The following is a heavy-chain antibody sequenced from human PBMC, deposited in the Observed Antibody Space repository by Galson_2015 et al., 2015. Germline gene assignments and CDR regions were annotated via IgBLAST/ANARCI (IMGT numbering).Heavy chain of an antibody. CDR2: INCSGGSA. J-gene: IGHJ4*02. D-gene: IGHD4-11*01. V-gene: IGHV1-46*01. CDR3: ARGYSNYAPFDY. CDR1: GYTFSTYY. Sequence: SVKVSCKASGYTFSTYYMHWVRQAPGQGLEWMGIINCSGGSASYAQKFQGRVTMTRDMSTSTVYMEVSSLRSEDTAVYYCARGYSNYAPFDYWGQGTLVTVSS.